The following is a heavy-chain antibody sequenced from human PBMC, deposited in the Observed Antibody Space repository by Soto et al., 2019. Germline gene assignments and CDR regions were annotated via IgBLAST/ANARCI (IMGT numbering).Heavy chain of an antibody. V-gene: IGHV3-7*01. CDR2: IKQAGSET. J-gene: IGHJ4*02. D-gene: IGHD2-21*01. CDR3: AKCLPDAYGDNGYFSY. Sequence: GGPLRPSSGGPAFPISSHCMSWVRQAPGMGLDWVPNIKQAGSETYYVDSVQGRFTISRDNAKNSLYQQMNRLRSDATAFYSSAKCLPDAYGDNGYFSYWGQETRVTVSS. CDR1: AFPISSHC.